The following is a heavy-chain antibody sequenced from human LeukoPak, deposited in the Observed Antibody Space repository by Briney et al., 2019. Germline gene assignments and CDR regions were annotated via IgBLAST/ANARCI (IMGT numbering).Heavy chain of an antibody. CDR3: ASSYYDILTGPTELNY. CDR2: IWYDGTNK. CDR1: GFSFSGYG. J-gene: IGHJ4*01. D-gene: IGHD3-9*01. V-gene: IGHV3-33*01. Sequence: GGSLRLSCAASGFSFSGYGMHWVRQAPGKGLEWVALIWYDGTNKYYADSVKGRFTVSRDNSKNTLFLQMNRLRVEDTAVYYCASSYYDILTGPTELNYWGQGTLVTVSS.